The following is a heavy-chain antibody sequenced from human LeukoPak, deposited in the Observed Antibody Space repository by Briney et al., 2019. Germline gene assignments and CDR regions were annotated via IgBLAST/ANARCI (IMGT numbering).Heavy chain of an antibody. Sequence: SETLSLTRTVSGGSISSGDYYWSWIRQPPGKGLEWIGYIYYSGSTYYNPSLKSRVTISIDRSKNQFSLKLSSVTAADAAVYYCARDRGPGFDCWGQGTLVTVSS. V-gene: IGHV4-30-4*01. CDR3: ARDRGPGFDC. CDR1: GGSISSGDYY. D-gene: IGHD3-10*01. J-gene: IGHJ4*02. CDR2: IYYSGST.